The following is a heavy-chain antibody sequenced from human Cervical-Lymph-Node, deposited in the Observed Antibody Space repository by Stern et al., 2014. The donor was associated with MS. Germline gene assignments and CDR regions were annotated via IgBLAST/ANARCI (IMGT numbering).Heavy chain of an antibody. CDR1: GFTFSDYY. CDR3: ANSIT. V-gene: IGHV3-11*01. D-gene: IGHD2/OR15-2a*01. J-gene: IGHJ5*02. Sequence: VQLVESGGGLVKPGGSLTLSCVASGFTFSDYYMNWIRQAPGKGLEWVSYINGSGTARYYADSVKGRFTISRDSAKKSLYLHMNSLRAEDTAVYYCANSITWGQGTLVTVSS. CDR2: INGSGTAR.